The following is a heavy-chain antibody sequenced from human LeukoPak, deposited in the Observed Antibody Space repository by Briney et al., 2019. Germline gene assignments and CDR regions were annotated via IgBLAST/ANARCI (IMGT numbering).Heavy chain of an antibody. V-gene: IGHV4-31*03. CDR3: ARAKAAALRFDY. CDR1: GGSISGYY. J-gene: IGHJ4*02. Sequence: SETLSLTCTVSGGSISGYYWSWIRQHPGKGLEWIGYIYYSGSTYYNPSLKSRVTISVDTSKNQFSLKLSSVTAADTAVYYCARAKAAALRFDYWGQGTLVTVSS. CDR2: IYYSGST. D-gene: IGHD6-13*01.